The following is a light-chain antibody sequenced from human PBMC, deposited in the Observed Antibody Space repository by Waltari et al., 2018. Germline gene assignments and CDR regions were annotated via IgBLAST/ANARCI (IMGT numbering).Light chain of an antibody. CDR3: MQGTYWPRT. J-gene: IGKJ1*01. CDR2: KVS. V-gene: IGKV2-30*02. CDR1: QGLVHSDGNTY. Sequence: MTQSPLSLPVTLGQPASISCRSSQGLVHSDGNTYLNWFQQRPGQSPRRLIYKVSNRDSGVPDRFSGSGSGTDFTLKISRVEAEDVGVYFCMQGTYWPRTFGQGTKVEIK.